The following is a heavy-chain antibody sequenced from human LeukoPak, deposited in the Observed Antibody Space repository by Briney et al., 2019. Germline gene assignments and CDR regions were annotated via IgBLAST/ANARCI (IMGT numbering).Heavy chain of an antibody. V-gene: IGHV4-4*07. J-gene: IGHJ4*02. Sequence: SETLSLTCTVSGGSISSYYWNWIRQPAGKGLEWIGRIYTSGSTNNNPSLKSRVTMSVDTSKNQFSLKLSSVTVADTAVYDWARGRLRRGAGYSFLFDFDYWGQGTLVTVSS. D-gene: IGHD4-23*01. CDR2: IYTSGST. CDR3: ARGRLRRGAGYSFLFDFDY. CDR1: GGSISSYY.